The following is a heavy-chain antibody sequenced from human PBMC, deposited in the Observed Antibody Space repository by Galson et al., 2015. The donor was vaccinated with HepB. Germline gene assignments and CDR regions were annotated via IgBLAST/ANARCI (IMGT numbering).Heavy chain of an antibody. V-gene: IGHV3-23*01. CDR3: AKTQWELLLHFDY. J-gene: IGHJ4*02. D-gene: IGHD1-26*01. CDR2: ISGSGGST. Sequence: SLRLSCAASGFTFSSYAMSWVRQAPGKGLEWVSAISGSGGSTYYADSVKGRFTISRDNSKNTLYLQMSSLRAEDTAVYYCAKTQWELLLHFDYWGQGTLVTVSS. CDR1: GFTFSSYA.